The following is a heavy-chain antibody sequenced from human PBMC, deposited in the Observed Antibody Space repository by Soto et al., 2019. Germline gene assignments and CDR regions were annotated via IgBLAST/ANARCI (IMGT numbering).Heavy chain of an antibody. J-gene: IGHJ5*02. CDR3: ARGRTEPPDWFDP. Sequence: GESLKISCKGSGYSFTSYWIGRVRQMPGKGLEWMGIVYPGDSDTRYSPSFQGQVTISADKSISTAYLQWSSLKASDTAMYYCARGRTEPPDWFDPWGQGTLVTVSS. V-gene: IGHV5-51*01. CDR2: VYPGDSDT. CDR1: GYSFTSYW.